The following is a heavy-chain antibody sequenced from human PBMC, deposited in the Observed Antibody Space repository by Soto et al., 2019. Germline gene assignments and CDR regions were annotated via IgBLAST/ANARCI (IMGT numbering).Heavy chain of an antibody. CDR1: GFTFSSYA. J-gene: IGHJ4*02. Sequence: GGSLRLSCAASGFTFSSYAMSCVRQAPGKGLEWASGISGSGGSTYYADSVKGRVTISRDNSKNTLYLQMNSLRAEDTAVYYCAKAFAYGDYVFDYWGQGTLDTVSS. D-gene: IGHD4-17*01. CDR3: AKAFAYGDYVFDY. CDR2: ISGSGGST. V-gene: IGHV3-23*01.